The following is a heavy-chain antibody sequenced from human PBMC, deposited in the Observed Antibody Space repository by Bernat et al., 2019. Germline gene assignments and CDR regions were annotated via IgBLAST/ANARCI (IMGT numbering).Heavy chain of an antibody. D-gene: IGHD3-10*01. V-gene: IGHV4-39*01. Sequence: QLQLQESGPGLVKPSETLSLTCTVSGGSISSSSYYWGWIRQPPGKGLEWIGRIYYSGSTYYNPSLKSRVTISVDRSKNQFSLKLSSVTAADTAVYYCARRNTRVRGPVGGFDSWGQGTLVTVSS. CDR2: IYYSGST. CDR1: GGSISSSSYY. J-gene: IGHJ5*01. CDR3: ARRNTRVRGPVGGFDS.